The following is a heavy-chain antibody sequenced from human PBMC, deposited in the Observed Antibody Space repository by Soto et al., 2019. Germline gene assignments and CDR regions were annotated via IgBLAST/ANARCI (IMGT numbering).Heavy chain of an antibody. V-gene: IGHV3-30-3*01. CDR2: ISYDGSNK. Sequence: VQLVESGGGAVQPGRSLRLSCAASGFTFSSYAMHWVRQAPGKELEWVAVISYDGSNKYYADSVKGRFTISRGNSKNTLYLQMDSLRADDTAVYYCAREEYDSEYFDYWGQGTLVTVSS. CDR1: GFTFSSYA. D-gene: IGHD1-1*01. J-gene: IGHJ4*02. CDR3: AREEYDSEYFDY.